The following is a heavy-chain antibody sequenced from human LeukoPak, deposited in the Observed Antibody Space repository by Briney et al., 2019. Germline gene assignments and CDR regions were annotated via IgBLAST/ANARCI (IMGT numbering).Heavy chain of an antibody. J-gene: IGHJ4*02. V-gene: IGHV3-7*01. CDR3: TRDGLYYYDTSGYRYFDY. D-gene: IGHD3-22*01. CDR1: GFTFSSYW. Sequence: GGSLRLSCAASGFTFSSYWMSWVRQAPGKGLEWVANIKQDGSDKKYVYSVKGRFTISRDNAKNSLYLQMNSLRAEDTAVYFCTRDGLYYYDTSGYRYFDYWGQGTLVTVSS. CDR2: IKQDGSDK.